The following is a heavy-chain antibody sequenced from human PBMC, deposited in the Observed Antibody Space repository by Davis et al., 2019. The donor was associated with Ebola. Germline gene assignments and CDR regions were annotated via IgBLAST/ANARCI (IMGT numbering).Heavy chain of an antibody. CDR3: VRDGVIILTAFYGDVY. Sequence: PGGSLRLSCEASGYRFTLYSMNWVRQAPGKGLEWVASISLNSRAIYYADSVKGRFTISRDSSKNTVYLQMDSLRIDDTAVYFCVRDGVIILTAFYGDVYWGQGTPVTVSS. CDR1: GYRFTLYS. V-gene: IGHV3-48*01. D-gene: IGHD3-3*01. J-gene: IGHJ4*02. CDR2: ISLNSRAI.